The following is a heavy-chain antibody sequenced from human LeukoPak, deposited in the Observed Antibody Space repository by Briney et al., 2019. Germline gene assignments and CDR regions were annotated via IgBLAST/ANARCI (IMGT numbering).Heavy chain of an antibody. Sequence: SVKVSCKASGGTFSSYAISWVRQAPGQGLEWMGRIIPILGIANYAQKFQGRVTITADKSTGTAYMELSSLRSEDTAVYYCARDRPSGVLGYWGQGTLVTVSS. CDR3: ARDRPSGVLGY. V-gene: IGHV1-69*04. J-gene: IGHJ4*02. CDR1: GGTFSSYA. D-gene: IGHD3-10*01. CDR2: IIPILGIA.